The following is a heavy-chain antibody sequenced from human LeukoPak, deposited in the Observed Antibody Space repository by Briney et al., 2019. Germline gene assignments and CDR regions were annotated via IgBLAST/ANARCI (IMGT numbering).Heavy chain of an antibody. CDR1: GFNFDMHA. Sequence: GGSLRLSCAASGFNFDMHAMTWIRPAPGKGLEWVAGISGSGTKTYYTESVKGRFTISRDNSKNTLYLKMDSLRVEERATYWCAKGGNAFGTGGFDPGGEGTLLTVSP. CDR3: AKGGNAFGTGGFDP. D-gene: IGHD3-16*01. V-gene: IGHV3-23*01. J-gene: IGHJ5*02. CDR2: ISGSGTKT.